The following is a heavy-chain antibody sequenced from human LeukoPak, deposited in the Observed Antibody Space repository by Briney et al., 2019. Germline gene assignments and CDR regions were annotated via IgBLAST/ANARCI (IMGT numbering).Heavy chain of an antibody. V-gene: IGHV3-21*01. CDR2: ISSSSSYI. D-gene: IGHD5-12*01. J-gene: IGHJ4*02. CDR3: AREGGGYSMVATYYFDY. Sequence: GGSLRLSCAASGFTFSSYSMNWVRQAPGKGLGWVSSISSSSSYIYYADSVKGRFTISRDNAKNSLYLQMNSLRAEDTAVYYCAREGGGYSMVATYYFDYWGQGTLVTVSS. CDR1: GFTFSSYS.